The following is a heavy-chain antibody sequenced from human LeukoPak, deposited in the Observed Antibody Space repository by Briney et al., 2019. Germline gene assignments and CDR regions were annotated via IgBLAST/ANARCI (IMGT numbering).Heavy chain of an antibody. Sequence: PSETLSLTCVVSTDSFSSHYWTWIRQPPGKGLEWIGYISYIGSTNYNPSLKSRVTISIDTSKNQFSLKLTSVTAADTAVYYCARDLVTVTKGFDIWGQGTMVSVSS. V-gene: IGHV4-59*11. CDR3: ARDLVTVTKGFDI. CDR1: TDSFSSHY. CDR2: ISYIGST. D-gene: IGHD4-17*01. J-gene: IGHJ3*02.